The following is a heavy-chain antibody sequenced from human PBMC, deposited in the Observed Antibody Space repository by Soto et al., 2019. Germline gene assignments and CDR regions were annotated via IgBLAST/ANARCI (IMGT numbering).Heavy chain of an antibody. CDR2: INHSGST. J-gene: IGHJ4*02. CDR1: GGSLKSGGYY. Sequence: QVQLQESGPGLVKPSETLSLTCNVSGGSLKSGGYYWSWVRQLPGKGLEWIGYINHSGSTYYRPSLKSRITRSVDTSKNHFSLRLNSVTAADTAVYYCAAFVAVAVIDYWGQGTLVTVSS. D-gene: IGHD2-15*01. CDR3: AAFVAVAVIDY. V-gene: IGHV4-31*03.